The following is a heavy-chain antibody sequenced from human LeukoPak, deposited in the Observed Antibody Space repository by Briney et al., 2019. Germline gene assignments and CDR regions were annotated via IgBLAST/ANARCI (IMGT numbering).Heavy chain of an antibody. CDR1: GFTVSSNY. V-gene: IGHV3-66*01. CDR2: IYSGGST. J-gene: IGHJ4*02. Sequence: GGSLRLSCAASGFTVSSNYMSWVRQAPGKGLEWVSVIYSGGSTYYADSAKGRFTISRDNSKNTLYLQMNSLRAEDTAVYYCARGGRYCSGGSCYSNDYWGQGTLVTVSS. CDR3: ARGGRYCSGGSCYSNDY. D-gene: IGHD2-15*01.